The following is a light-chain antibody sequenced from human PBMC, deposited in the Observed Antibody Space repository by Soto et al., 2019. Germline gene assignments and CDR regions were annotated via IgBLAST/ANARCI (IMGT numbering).Light chain of an antibody. Sequence: DIQMTQSPSSLSASVGDRVTITCRASQDLSNYLAWYQQKPGKVPKLLIYTAFTLQSGVPTRFSGSASGSDFTLTISSLQPEDVATYYFQNYNSAPWTFGQGTKVEIK. CDR2: TAF. V-gene: IGKV1-27*01. J-gene: IGKJ1*01. CDR3: QNYNSAPWT. CDR1: QDLSNY.